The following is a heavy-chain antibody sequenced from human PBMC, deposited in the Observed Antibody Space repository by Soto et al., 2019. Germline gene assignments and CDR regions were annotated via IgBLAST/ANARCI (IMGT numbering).Heavy chain of an antibody. CDR2: ISGGGTGT. J-gene: IGHJ4*02. CDR3: AKGHYYDNVGNWVANQAFDS. CDR1: GFSFNNYA. Sequence: PGWSLRLSCAVTGFSFNNYAMNLVRQAPGKGLEWVSSISGGGTGTYSADAVKGRFTISSDKSRNTVYLQMSSLRADDTAVYYCAKGHYYDNVGNWVANQAFDSWGEGSLVTVSS. D-gene: IGHD3-22*01. V-gene: IGHV3-23*01.